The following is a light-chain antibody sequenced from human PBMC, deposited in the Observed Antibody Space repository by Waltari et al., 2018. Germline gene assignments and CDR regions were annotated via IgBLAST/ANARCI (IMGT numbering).Light chain of an antibody. CDR1: QSLLQTNGYKY. Sequence: EIVMTQSPLSLPVTPGEPASISCRSSQSLLQTNGYKYLDWYLQTPGQSPHLLIYLASNGGGGVPDRFSGSGADTECTLKSSRVEAEDVGVYYCMQALETGPTFGGGTKVEI. CDR3: MQALETGPT. CDR2: LAS. V-gene: IGKV2-28*01. J-gene: IGKJ4*01.